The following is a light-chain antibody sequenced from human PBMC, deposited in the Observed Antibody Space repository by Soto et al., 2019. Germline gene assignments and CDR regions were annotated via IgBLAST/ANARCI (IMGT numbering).Light chain of an antibody. CDR1: SSDVGGYNY. CDR3: CSYAGSYTYV. CDR2: DVS. V-gene: IGLV2-11*01. Sequence: QSALTQPRSVSGSPGQSVTISCTGTSSDVGGYNYVSWYQHHPGKAPKLMIYDVSKRPPGVPDRFSGSKSGNTASLTISGLQAEDEADYYCCSYAGSYTYVFGTGTKLTVL. J-gene: IGLJ1*01.